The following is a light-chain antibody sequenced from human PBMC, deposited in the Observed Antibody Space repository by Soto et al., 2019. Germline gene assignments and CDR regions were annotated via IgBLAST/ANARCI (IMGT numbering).Light chain of an antibody. CDR2: DAS. CDR1: QTINSW. CDR3: KQYNSYWT. Sequence: DIQMNKSPSTLSASVGDRVTITCRASQTINSWLAWYQQKPGKDPKLLIYDASNLESGVPSRFSGSRSGTEFTLTISSLQPEDSATYYCKQYNSYWTVGQGTKVDIK. J-gene: IGKJ1*01. V-gene: IGKV1-5*01.